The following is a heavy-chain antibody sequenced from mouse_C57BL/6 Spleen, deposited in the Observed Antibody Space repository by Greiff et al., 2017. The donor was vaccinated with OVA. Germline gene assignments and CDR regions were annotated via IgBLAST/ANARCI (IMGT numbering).Heavy chain of an antibody. D-gene: IGHD2-4*01. CDR1: GYSFTGYF. J-gene: IGHJ2*01. Sequence: EVQLQQSGPELVKPGDSVKISCKASGYSFTGYFMNWVMQSHGKSLEWIGRINPYNGDTFYNQKFKGKATLTVDKSSSTAHMELRSLTSEDSAVYYCARGDYGLYYFDYWGQGTTLTVSS. V-gene: IGHV1-20*01. CDR2: INPYNGDT. CDR3: ARGDYGLYYFDY.